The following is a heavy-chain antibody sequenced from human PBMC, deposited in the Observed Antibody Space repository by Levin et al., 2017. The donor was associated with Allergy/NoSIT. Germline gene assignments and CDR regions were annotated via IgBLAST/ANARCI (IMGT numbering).Heavy chain of an antibody. CDR2: IHYSGST. D-gene: IGHD5-18*01. CDR1: GGYISSYY. CDR3: ARDRTIVTTKDVYYYGMDG. Sequence: PGGSLRLSCAVSGGYISSYYWSWIRQPPGKGLEWIGYIHYSGSTNYNPSLKSRVTISVDTSKNQFSLNLNSVTAADTAVYFCARDRTIVTTKDVYYYGMDGWGQGTTVTVSS. J-gene: IGHJ6*02. V-gene: IGHV4-59*01.